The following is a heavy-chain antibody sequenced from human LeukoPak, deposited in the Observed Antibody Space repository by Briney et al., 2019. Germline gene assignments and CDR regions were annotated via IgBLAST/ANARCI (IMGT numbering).Heavy chain of an antibody. CDR2: IIPILGIA. CDR3: ARNRWLQSGAYFDY. CDR1: GGTFSSYA. Sequence: SVKVSCKASGGTFSSYAISWVRQAPGQGLEWMGRIIPILGIANYAQKFQGRVTTTADKSTSTAYMELSSLRSEDTAVYYCARNRWLQSGAYFDYWGQGTLVTVSS. V-gene: IGHV1-69*04. D-gene: IGHD5-24*01. J-gene: IGHJ4*02.